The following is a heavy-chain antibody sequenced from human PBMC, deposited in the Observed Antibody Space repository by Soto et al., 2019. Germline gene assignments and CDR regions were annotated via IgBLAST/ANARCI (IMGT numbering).Heavy chain of an antibody. J-gene: IGHJ4*02. CDR3: ASSSRVLLDY. D-gene: IGHD2-2*01. Sequence: QVQLVQSGAEVKKPGSSVKVSCKASGGTXXXXSXXXVRQAPGQGLEWMGRIIPILGIANYAQKFQGRVXXXXXXXXXXXXXXXXXXXXXXXXXXXXASSSRVLLDYWGQGTLVTVSS. V-gene: IGHV1-69*02. CDR2: IIPILGIA. CDR1: GGTXXXXS.